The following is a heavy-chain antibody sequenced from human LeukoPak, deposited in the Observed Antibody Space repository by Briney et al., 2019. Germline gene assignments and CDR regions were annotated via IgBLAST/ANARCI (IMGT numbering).Heavy chain of an antibody. CDR2: IYPGDSDT. J-gene: IGHJ4*02. D-gene: IGHD4-17*01. CDR1: GYSFTSYW. Sequence: GESLKISCKGSGYSFTSYWIGWVRQMPGKGLEWMGIIYPGDSDTRYSPSFQGQVTISADKSISTAYLQWSSLKDSDTAMYYCARNSLSYDYGDYGPGDYWGQGTLVTVSS. CDR3: ARNSLSYDYGDYGPGDY. V-gene: IGHV5-51*01.